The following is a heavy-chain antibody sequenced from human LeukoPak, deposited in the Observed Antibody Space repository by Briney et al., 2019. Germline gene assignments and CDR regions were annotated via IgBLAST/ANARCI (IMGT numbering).Heavy chain of an antibody. CDR1: GFTFSSYG. J-gene: IGHJ4*02. V-gene: IGHV3-30*18. CDR3: AKGRWSLYYFDY. CDR2: ISYDGSNK. D-gene: IGHD4-23*01. Sequence: GGSLRLSCAASGFTFSSYGMHWVRQAPGKGLEWVAVISYDGSNKYYADSVKGRFTISRDNSKNTLYLQMNSLRAEDTAVYYCAKGRWSLYYFDYWGQGTLVTVSS.